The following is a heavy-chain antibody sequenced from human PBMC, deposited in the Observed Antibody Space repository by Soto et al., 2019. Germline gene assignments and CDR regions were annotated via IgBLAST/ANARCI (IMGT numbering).Heavy chain of an antibody. D-gene: IGHD3-22*01. Sequence: SETLSLTCAVYGGSFSGYYWSWIRQPPGKGLEWIGEINHSGSTNYNPSLKSRVTISVDTSKNQFSLKLSSVTAADTAVYYCARGGRDSSGHVPFDYWGQGTLVTVSS. CDR1: GGSFSGYY. J-gene: IGHJ4*02. CDR2: INHSGST. CDR3: ARGGRDSSGHVPFDY. V-gene: IGHV4-34*01.